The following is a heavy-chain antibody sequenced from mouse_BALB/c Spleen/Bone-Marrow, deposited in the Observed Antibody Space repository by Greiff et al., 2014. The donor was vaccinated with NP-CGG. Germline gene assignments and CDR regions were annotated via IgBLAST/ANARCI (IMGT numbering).Heavy chain of an antibody. CDR1: GYTFTSYW. CDR2: IYPGSGST. V-gene: IGHV1S22*01. D-gene: IGHD2-2*01. J-gene: IGHJ3*01. CDR3: TRCYYGYDGVSWFAY. Sequence: LQQPGSELVRPGASVKLSCKASGYTFTSYWMHWVKQRHGQCLEWIGNIYPGSGSTNYDEKFKSKGTLTVDTSSSTAYMHLSSLTSEDSAVYYCTRCYYGYDGVSWFAYWGQGTLVTVSA.